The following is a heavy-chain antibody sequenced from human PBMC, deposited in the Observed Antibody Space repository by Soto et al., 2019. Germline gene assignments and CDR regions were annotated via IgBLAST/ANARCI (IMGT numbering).Heavy chain of an antibody. J-gene: IGHJ3*01. D-gene: IGHD2-2*01. CDR3: AHAYGGTSWPNDAFDV. V-gene: IGHV2-5*02. CDR1: GFSLSADGVG. CDR2: IYWDDDK. Sequence: QITLKESGPTLVKPTQTLTLTCTFSGFSLSADGVGVGWIRQPPGKALEWLALIYWDDDKRYRPSLKSRLTNTTDTTKNQVVLTMTNMDPVDTATYYCAHAYGGTSWPNDAFDVWGQGTVVTVSS.